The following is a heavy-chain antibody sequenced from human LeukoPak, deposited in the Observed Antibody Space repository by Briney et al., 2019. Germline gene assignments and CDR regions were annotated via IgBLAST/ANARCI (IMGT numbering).Heavy chain of an antibody. CDR1: GFTFSSYS. J-gene: IGHJ4*02. CDR2: ISSSSSYI. Sequence: TGGSLRLSCAASGFTFSSYSMNWVRQAPGKGLEWVSSISSSSSYIYYADSVKGRFTISRDNAKNSLYLQMSSLRAEDTAVYYCARVEDYYGGGNYFDYWGQGTLVTVSS. CDR3: ARVEDYYGGGNYFDY. D-gene: IGHD3-10*01. V-gene: IGHV3-21*01.